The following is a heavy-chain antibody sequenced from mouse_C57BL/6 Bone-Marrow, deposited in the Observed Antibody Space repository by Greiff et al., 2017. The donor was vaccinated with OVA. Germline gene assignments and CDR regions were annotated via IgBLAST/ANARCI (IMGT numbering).Heavy chain of an antibody. CDR2: IRNKANGYTT. J-gene: IGHJ3*01. Sequence: EVMLVESGGGLVQPGGSLSLSCAASGFTFTDYYMSWVRQPPGKALEWLGFIRNKANGYTTEYSASVKGRFTISRDNSQSILYLQMNALRAEDSATYYCARSPTGTGAWFAYWGQGTLVTVSA. D-gene: IGHD2-10*01. V-gene: IGHV7-3*01. CDR3: ARSPTGTGAWFAY. CDR1: GFTFTDYY.